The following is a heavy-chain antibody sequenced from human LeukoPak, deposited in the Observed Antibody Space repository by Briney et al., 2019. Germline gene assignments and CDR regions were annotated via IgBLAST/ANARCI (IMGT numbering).Heavy chain of an antibody. CDR2: ISGSGGST. D-gene: IGHD3-3*01. V-gene: IGHV3-23*01. Sequence: GGSLRLSCAASGLTFSNYAMNWVRQAPGKGLEWVSSISGSGGSTYFAGSVKGRVTISRDNYSNTMYMQMNSLRVEDTAVYYRAKWGQNSDFWRFDYWGQGSLVTVSS. J-gene: IGHJ4*02. CDR1: GLTFSNYA. CDR3: AKWGQNSDFWRFDY.